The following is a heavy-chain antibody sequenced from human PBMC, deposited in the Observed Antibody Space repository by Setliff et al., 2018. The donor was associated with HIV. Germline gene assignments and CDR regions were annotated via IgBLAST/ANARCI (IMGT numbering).Heavy chain of an antibody. Sequence: SLTCNYSGNSFSGYHWNWIRQPAGKGLEWLGRIYYTGSTEYNPSLKSRLTMSMDTSKDQFSLRLVSLTTADTAVYYCARSIYGSGTYPLDVWGPGTLVTVSS. D-gene: IGHD3-10*01. V-gene: IGHV4-4*07. CDR1: GNSFSGYH. J-gene: IGHJ4*02. CDR3: ARSIYGSGTYPLDV. CDR2: IYYTGST.